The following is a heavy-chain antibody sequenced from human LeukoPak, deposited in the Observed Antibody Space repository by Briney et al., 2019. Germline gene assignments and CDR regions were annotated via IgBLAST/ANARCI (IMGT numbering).Heavy chain of an antibody. J-gene: IGHJ4*02. Sequence: PSETLSLTCAVSGGSISSGGYSWSWIRQPPGKGLEWIGYIYHSGSTYYNPSLKSRVTILVDRSKNQFSLKLSSVTAADTAVYYCARADSSGYYHFDYWGQGTLVTVSS. CDR3: ARADSSGYYHFDY. CDR2: IYHSGST. D-gene: IGHD3-22*01. CDR1: GGSISSGGYS. V-gene: IGHV4-30-2*01.